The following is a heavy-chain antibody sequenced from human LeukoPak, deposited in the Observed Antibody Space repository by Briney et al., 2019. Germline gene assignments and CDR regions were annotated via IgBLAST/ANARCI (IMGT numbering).Heavy chain of an antibody. CDR2: INPSGGST. V-gene: IGHV1-46*03. CDR3: VSSGYYGFTYLDY. J-gene: IGHJ4*02. D-gene: IGHD3-22*01. CDR1: GYTFTSYA. Sequence: ASVKVSCKASGYTFTSYAMHWVRQAPGQRLEWMGIINPSGGSTSYAQKFQGRVTMTRDTSTSTVYMELSSLRSEDTAVYYCVSSGYYGFTYLDYWGQGTLVTVSS.